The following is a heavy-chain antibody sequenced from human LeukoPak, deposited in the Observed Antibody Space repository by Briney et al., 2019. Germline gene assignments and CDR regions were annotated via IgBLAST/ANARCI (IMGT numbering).Heavy chain of an antibody. D-gene: IGHD4-11*01. CDR1: GYTFTSYY. J-gene: IGHJ4*02. CDR2: INPSSSTT. Sequence: ASVKVSCKASGYTFTSYYMHWVRQAPGQGLEWMGIINPSSSTTRYAQMFQGRVTMTRDMSTSIVYMELSSLRSDDTAVYFCARGRTTVTSVFDYWGQGTLVTISS. V-gene: IGHV1-46*01. CDR3: ARGRTTVTSVFDY.